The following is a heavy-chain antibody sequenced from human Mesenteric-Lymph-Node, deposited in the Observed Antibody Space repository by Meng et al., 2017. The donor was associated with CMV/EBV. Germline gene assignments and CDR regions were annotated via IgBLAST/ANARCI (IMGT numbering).Heavy chain of an antibody. CDR1: GFTFSGSA. D-gene: IGHD4-11*01. J-gene: IGHJ4*02. V-gene: IGHV3-73*01. CDR2: IRSKTNSYAT. CDR3: ATHDYGNYEGTDY. Sequence: GESLKISCAASGFTFSGSAMHWVRQASGKGLEWVGRIRSKTNSYATTYAASVKGRFTISRDDSKTTAYLQMNSLRAEDTAVYYCATHDYGNYEGTDYWGRGTLVTVSS.